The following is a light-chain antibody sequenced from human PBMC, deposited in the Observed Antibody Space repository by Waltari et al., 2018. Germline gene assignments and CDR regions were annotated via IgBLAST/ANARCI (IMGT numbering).Light chain of an antibody. V-gene: IGLV2-23*02. J-gene: IGLJ2*01. CDR2: QVN. CDR1: SSDVGAFDF. Sequence: QSALTQPASVSGSPGQSITISCTGTSSDVGAFDFVPWYQRSPGQGPKLLISQVNKRTSGVSTRFSGSKSGNTASLTISGLQAEDEADYFCCSYARYSTPSWIFGGGTKLTVL. CDR3: CSYARYSTPSWI.